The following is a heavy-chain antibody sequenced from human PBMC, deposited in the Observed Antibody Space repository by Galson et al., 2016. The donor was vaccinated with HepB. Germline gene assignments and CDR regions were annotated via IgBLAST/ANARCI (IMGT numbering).Heavy chain of an antibody. CDR2: INAGNGDT. J-gene: IGHJ4*02. V-gene: IGHV1-3*01. Sequence: SVKVSCKASGYTHNYVMHWVRQAPGQRLEWMGWINAGNGDTGYSQRFQGRVTIARDTSANTAYMELSSLKPEDTAVYYCASGNCGGDCYLDYWGQGTLVTVSS. D-gene: IGHD2-21*02. CDR1: GYTHNYV. CDR3: ASGNCGGDCYLDY.